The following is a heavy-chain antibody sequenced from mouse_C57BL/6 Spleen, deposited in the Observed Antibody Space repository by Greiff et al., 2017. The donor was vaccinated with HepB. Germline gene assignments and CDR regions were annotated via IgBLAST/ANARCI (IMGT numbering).Heavy chain of an antibody. CDR2: INPSNGGT. D-gene: IGHD1-1*01. V-gene: IGHV1-53*01. CDR1: GYTFTSYW. J-gene: IGHJ2*01. CDR3: ARTVVAMDFDY. Sequence: QVQLQQPGTELVKPGASVKLSCKASGYTFTSYWMHWVKQRPGQGLEWIGNINPSNGGTNYNEKCKSKATLTVDKSSSKAYMQLSSLTSEDSAVYYCARTVVAMDFDYWGQGTTLTVSS.